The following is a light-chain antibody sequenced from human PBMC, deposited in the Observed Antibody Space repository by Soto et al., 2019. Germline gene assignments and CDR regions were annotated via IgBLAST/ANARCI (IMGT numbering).Light chain of an antibody. CDR1: SSNIGAGFD. CDR2: ANS. J-gene: IGLJ3*02. CDR3: QSFDSSLSGSVV. V-gene: IGLV1-40*01. Sequence: QSVLTQPPSVSGAPGQRVTISCTGSSSNIGAGFDVHWYQQVPGTAPKLLIYANSNRPSGVPDRFSASKSDTSASLAITGLQAEDEADYYCQSFDSSLSGSVVFGGGTKVTVL.